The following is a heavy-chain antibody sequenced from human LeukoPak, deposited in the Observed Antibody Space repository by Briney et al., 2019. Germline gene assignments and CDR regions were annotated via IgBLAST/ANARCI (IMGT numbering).Heavy chain of an antibody. D-gene: IGHD3-22*01. J-gene: IGHJ6*03. CDR1: GYTFTSYY. CDR2: INPSGGST. CDR3: ARVTYYYDSSCKTTYYYYMDV. Sequence: ASVKVSCKASGYTFTSYYMHWVRQAPGQGLEWMGIINPSGGSTSYAQKFQGRVTMTRDTSTSTVYMELSSLRSEDTAVYYCARVTYYYDSSCKTTYYYYMDVWGKGTTVTVSS. V-gene: IGHV1-46*01.